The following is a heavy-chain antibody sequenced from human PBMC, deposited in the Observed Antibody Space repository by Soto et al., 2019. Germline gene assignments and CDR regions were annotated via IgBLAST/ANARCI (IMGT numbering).Heavy chain of an antibody. V-gene: IGHV4-39*01. CDR3: ARRGNTAIDY. CDR1: GGSISSSSYY. Sequence: LSLTCTVSGGSISSSSYYWGWIRQPPGKGLEWIGSIYYSGSTYYNPSLKSRVTISVDTSKNQFSLKLSSVTAADTAVYYCARRGNTAIDYWGQGTLVTVSS. D-gene: IGHD5-18*01. J-gene: IGHJ4*02. CDR2: IYYSGST.